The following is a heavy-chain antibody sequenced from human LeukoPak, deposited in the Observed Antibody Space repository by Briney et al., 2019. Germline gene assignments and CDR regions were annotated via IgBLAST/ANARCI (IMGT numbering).Heavy chain of an antibody. CDR2: FDPEDAET. CDR1: GYPLTELS. CDR3: ARDRQWLVPRLFDY. J-gene: IGHJ4*02. Sequence: GASVKVSCKVSGYPLTELSIHWVRQAPGQGLEWMGGFDPEDAETVSAQKFQGRVTMTEDTSTDTAYLELTMLRSDDTAVYYCARDRQWLVPRLFDYWGQGTLVTVSS. D-gene: IGHD6-19*01. V-gene: IGHV1-24*01.